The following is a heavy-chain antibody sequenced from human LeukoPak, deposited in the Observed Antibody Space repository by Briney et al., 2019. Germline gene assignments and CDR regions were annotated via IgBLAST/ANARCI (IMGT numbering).Heavy chain of an antibody. CDR2: ISSSSSYI. V-gene: IGHV3-21*01. CDR3: ARDLLGVRSGY. D-gene: IGHD3-16*01. Sequence: GGSLRLSCAASGFTFSSYSMNWVRQAPGKGLEWVSSISSSSSYIYYADSVKGRFTISRGNAKNSLYLQMNSLRAEDTAVYYCARDLLGVRSGYWGQGTLVTVSS. CDR1: GFTFSSYS. J-gene: IGHJ4*02.